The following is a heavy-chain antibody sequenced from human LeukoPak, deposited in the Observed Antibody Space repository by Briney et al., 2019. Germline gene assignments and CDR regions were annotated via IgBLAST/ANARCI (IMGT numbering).Heavy chain of an antibody. CDR1: GHSVSNSNGA. CDR3: ASGYAFDV. J-gene: IGHJ3*01. CDR2: TYYRSQWHN. Sequence: SQTLSLTCAISGHSVSNSNGAWNWIRQSPSRGLEWLGKTYYRSQWHNDYARSVMSRISVDPDTSKNQFSLRLSSVTPDDTAVYYCASGYAFDVWVRGTMVTVSS. V-gene: IGHV6-1*01.